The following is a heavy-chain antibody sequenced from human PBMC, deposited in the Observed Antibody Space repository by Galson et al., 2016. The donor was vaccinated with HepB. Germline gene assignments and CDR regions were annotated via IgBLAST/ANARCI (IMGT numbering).Heavy chain of an antibody. Sequence: SLRLSCAASGFTFNTYTMHWVRQAPGKGLEWVSSVDSTSSYIYYSDSVKGRFAISRDNAKSSVSLQMNSLRAEDTAVNYWARHLGGSSCLDYWGQGTLVTASA. V-gene: IGHV3-21*01. D-gene: IGHD6-6*01. J-gene: IGHJ4*02. CDR3: ARHLGGSSCLDY. CDR2: VDSTSSYI. CDR1: GFTFNTYT.